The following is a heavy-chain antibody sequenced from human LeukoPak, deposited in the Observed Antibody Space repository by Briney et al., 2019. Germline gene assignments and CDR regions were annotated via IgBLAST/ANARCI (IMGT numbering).Heavy chain of an antibody. Sequence: GGSLKLSCAASGFTFSHHYMHWVRQAPGKGLLWVARIDIDGGTGYADSVKGRFTISRDNAKNTVYLQMNSLRAEDTDVYYCARDLEYTFDYWGQGTSVTVSS. CDR2: IDIDGGT. J-gene: IGHJ4*02. D-gene: IGHD2/OR15-2a*01. CDR3: ARDLEYTFDY. V-gene: IGHV3-74*01. CDR1: GFTFSHHY.